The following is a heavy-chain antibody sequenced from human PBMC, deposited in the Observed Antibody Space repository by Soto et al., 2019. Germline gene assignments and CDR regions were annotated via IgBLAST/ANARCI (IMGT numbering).Heavy chain of an antibody. CDR1: GYTFTSYG. J-gene: IGHJ4*02. CDR3: ARDYYGSGSYSEFADY. D-gene: IGHD3-10*01. V-gene: IGHV1-18*01. Sequence: ASVKVSCKASGYTFTSYGISWVRQAPGQGLEWMGWISAYNGNTNYAQKLQGRVTMTTDTSTSTAYMELRSLRSDDTAVYYCARDYYGSGSYSEFADYWGQGTLVTVSS. CDR2: ISAYNGNT.